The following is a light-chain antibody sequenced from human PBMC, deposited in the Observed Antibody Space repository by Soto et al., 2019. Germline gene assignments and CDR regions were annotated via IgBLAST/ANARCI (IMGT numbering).Light chain of an antibody. CDR3: AAWDDSLNGPV. V-gene: IGLV1-44*01. J-gene: IGLJ2*01. Sequence: QSVLTQPPSASGTPGQRVTISCSGSSSNIGNNIVNWYQQLPGTAPKLLIYSNNQRPSGVPDRFSGSKSGTSASLAISVLQSEDEADYYCAAWDDSLNGPVFGGGTKLTVL. CDR1: SSNIGNNI. CDR2: SNN.